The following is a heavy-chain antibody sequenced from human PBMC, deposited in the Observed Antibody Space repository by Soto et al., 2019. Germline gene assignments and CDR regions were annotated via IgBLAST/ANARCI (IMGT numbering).Heavy chain of an antibody. J-gene: IGHJ3*02. CDR1: GFTFSTYP. V-gene: IGHV3-30-3*01. Sequence: QVQLVESGGGVVQPGRSLRLSCVASGFTFSTYPMHWVRQAPGKGLDWVAVILYDGSNKFYADSVKGRFTISRDNSKNTLYLQINSLRGEDTAVYYCARRSTVMGAFDIWGQGTMVTVSS. CDR2: ILYDGSNK. D-gene: IGHD4-17*01. CDR3: ARRSTVMGAFDI.